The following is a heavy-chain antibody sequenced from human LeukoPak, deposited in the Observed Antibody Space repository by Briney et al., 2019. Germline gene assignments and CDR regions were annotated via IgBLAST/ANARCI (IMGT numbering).Heavy chain of an antibody. CDR1: GYTFTSYG. CDR2: ISAYNGNT. V-gene: IGHV1-18*01. CDR3: ARDATAPGYYYYGMDV. D-gene: IGHD2-15*01. Sequence: GASVKVSCKASGYTFTSYGISWVRQAPGQGLEWMGWISAYNGNTNYAQKLQGRVTMTTDTSTSTAYMVLRSLRSDDTAVYYCARDATAPGYYYYGMDVWGQGTTVTVSS. J-gene: IGHJ6*02.